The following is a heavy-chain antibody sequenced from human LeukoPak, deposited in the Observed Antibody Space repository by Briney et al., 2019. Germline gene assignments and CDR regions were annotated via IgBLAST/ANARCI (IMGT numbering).Heavy chain of an antibody. CDR3: ARGFPYVDIVATIDYYYYMDV. V-gene: IGHV3-21*01. J-gene: IGHJ6*03. D-gene: IGHD5-12*01. CDR2: ISSSSSYI. Sequence: GGSLRLSCAASGFTFSSYSMNWVRQAPGKGLEWVSSISSSSSYIYYADSVKGRFTISRDNAKNSLYLQMNSLRAEDTAVYYCARGFPYVDIVATIDYYYYMDVWGKGTTVTVSS. CDR1: GFTFSSYS.